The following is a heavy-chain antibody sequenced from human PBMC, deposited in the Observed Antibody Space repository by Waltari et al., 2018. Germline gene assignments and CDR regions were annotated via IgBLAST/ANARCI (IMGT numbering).Heavy chain of an antibody. CDR1: GGTFSSYT. J-gene: IGHJ5*02. CDR3: ARQSDSSGYH. D-gene: IGHD3-22*01. CDR2: IIRILGIA. Sequence: QVQLVQSGAEVKKPGSSVKVSCKASGGTFSSYTISWVRQAPGQGLEWMGRIIRILGIANYAQKFQGRVTITADKSTSTAYMELSSLRSEDTAVYYCARQSDSSGYHWGQGTLVTVSS. V-gene: IGHV1-69*02.